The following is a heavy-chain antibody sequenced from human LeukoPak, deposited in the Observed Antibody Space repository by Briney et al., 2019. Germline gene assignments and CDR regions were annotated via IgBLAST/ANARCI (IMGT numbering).Heavy chain of an antibody. CDR2: ISSDSNYI. CDR3: ARDYRRWSEY. CDR1: GFTFSSYS. Sequence: GGSLRLSCVASGFTFSSYSMNWVRQAPGKGPEWVSSISSDSNYIYYADSVKGRFTISRDNAKNSLYLQMNSLRAEDTAVYYCARDYRRWSEYWGQGTLVTVTS. V-gene: IGHV3-21*01. D-gene: IGHD2-15*01. J-gene: IGHJ4*02.